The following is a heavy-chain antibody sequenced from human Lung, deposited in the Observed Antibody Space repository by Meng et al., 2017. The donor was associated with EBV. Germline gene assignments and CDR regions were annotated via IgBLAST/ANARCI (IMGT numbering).Heavy chain of an antibody. D-gene: IGHD4-17*01. J-gene: IGHJ4*02. CDR3: AKEEVRGDGGY. CDR1: GFTFSTFA. CDR2: ISGSGGFT. Sequence: EVQLLESGGGLVQPGGSLRLSCAASGFTFSTFAMSWVRQSPGKGLEWVSAISGSGGFTYYADSVKGLFTISRDNSKNTLYLQMNSLRAEDTAVYYCAKEEVRGDGGYWGQGTLVTVS. V-gene: IGHV3-23*01.